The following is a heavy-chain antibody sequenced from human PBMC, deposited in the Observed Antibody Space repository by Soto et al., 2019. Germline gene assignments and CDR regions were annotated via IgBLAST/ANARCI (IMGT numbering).Heavy chain of an antibody. D-gene: IGHD3-9*01. CDR3: ERGMDFEWINNRFDP. Sequence: EASVKVSCKASGYTFTSYGISWVRQAPGQGLEWMGWISAYNGNTNYAQKLQGRVTMTTDTSTSTAYMELRSLRSDDTAVYYCERGMDFEWINNRFDPCGKGTLVTVSS. J-gene: IGHJ5*02. CDR1: GYTFTSYG. V-gene: IGHV1-18*01. CDR2: ISAYNGNT.